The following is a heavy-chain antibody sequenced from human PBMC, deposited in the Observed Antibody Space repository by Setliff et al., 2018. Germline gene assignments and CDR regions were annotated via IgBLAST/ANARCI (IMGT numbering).Heavy chain of an antibody. CDR3: AKPVSGAGGFSGDI. V-gene: IGHV3-30*02. CDR1: GFVFGTYG. CDR2: VRFDGSYK. J-gene: IGHJ3*02. Sequence: GESLKISCAASGFVFGTYGMHWVRQAPGKGLDWVASVRFDGSYKVYADSVKGRFTISRDNAKNSLSLQMNSLRTEDTAVYYCAKPVSGAGGFSGDIWGQGTLVTVSS. D-gene: IGHD2-15*01.